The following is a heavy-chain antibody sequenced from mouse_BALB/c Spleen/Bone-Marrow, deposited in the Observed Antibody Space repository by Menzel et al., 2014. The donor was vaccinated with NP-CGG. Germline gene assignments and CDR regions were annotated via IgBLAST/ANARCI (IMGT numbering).Heavy chain of an antibody. V-gene: IGHV1-54*01. Sequence: VQLQQSGTELVRPGTSVKVSCKASGYAFTNYLIEWVKQRPGQGLEWIGVINPGSGDTSYNEKFGGKATLTADKSSSTAYMQLSSLTSDDSAVYFCARNANWLFAYWGQGTLVTVSA. D-gene: IGHD4-1*01. J-gene: IGHJ3*01. CDR1: GYAFTNYL. CDR3: ARNANWLFAY. CDR2: INPGSGDT.